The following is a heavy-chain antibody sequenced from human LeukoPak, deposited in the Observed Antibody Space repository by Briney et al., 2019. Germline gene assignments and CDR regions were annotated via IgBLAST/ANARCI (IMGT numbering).Heavy chain of an antibody. J-gene: IGHJ5*02. V-gene: IGHV1-2*02. D-gene: IGHD4-17*01. CDR3: ARELNGDYGRFDP. CDR2: INPNSGGT. Sequence: GASVKVSCKASGYTFTGYYMHWVRQAPGQGLEWMGWINPNSGGTNYAQKLQGRVTMTTDTSTSTAYMELRSLRSDDTAVYYCARELNGDYGRFDPWGQGTLVTVSS. CDR1: GYTFTGYY.